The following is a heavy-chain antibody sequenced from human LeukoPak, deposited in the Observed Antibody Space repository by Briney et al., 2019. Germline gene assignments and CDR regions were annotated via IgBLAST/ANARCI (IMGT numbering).Heavy chain of an antibody. CDR3: ATSPYYDFWSGRNGAFDI. CDR1: GGTFGSYA. Sequence: GSSVKVSCKASGGTFGSYAISWVRQAPGQGLEWMGGIIPIFSTANYAQKFQGRVTITADESTSPVYMELSSLRSEDTAVYYCATSPYYDFWSGRNGAFDIWGQGTMVIVSS. V-gene: IGHV1-69*01. CDR2: IIPIFSTA. D-gene: IGHD3-3*01. J-gene: IGHJ3*02.